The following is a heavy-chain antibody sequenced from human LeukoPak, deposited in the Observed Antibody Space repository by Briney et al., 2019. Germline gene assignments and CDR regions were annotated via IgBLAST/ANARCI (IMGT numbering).Heavy chain of an antibody. CDR3: AREQMGHSGYDELYYFDY. D-gene: IGHD5-12*01. CDR2: IIPIFGTA. Sequence: SVTVSCKASGGTFSSYAISWVRQAPGQGLERMGGIIPIFGTANHPQKFQGRVTITADESTSTVYMELSSLTSEDTAVYYCAREQMGHSGYDELYYFDYWGQGTLVTVSS. V-gene: IGHV1-69*01. CDR1: GGTFSSYA. J-gene: IGHJ4*02.